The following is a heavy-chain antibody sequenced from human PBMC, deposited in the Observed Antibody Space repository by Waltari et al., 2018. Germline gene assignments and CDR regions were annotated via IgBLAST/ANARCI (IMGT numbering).Heavy chain of an antibody. J-gene: IGHJ4*02. CDR1: GFTFSKFA. D-gene: IGHD3-10*01. V-gene: IGHV3-23*01. CDR3: AKRFGSGSFDY. Sequence: EVQLLVSGGGLVQPGGSLRLSCAASGFTFSKFAMNWVRQAPGKGREWVSDISGGGGGTNYADSVKGRFTISRDNSKNILFLQMNTLRAEDTAIYYCAKRFGSGSFDYWGQGTLVTVSS. CDR2: ISGGGGGT.